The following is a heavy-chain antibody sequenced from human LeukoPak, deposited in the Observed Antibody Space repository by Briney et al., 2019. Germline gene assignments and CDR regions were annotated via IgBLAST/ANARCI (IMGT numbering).Heavy chain of an antibody. CDR1: GYSFTSYW. CDR3: ARPAYSNGSNFDY. D-gene: IGHD6-19*01. Sequence: GESLKISCKGSGYSFTSYWIGWVRQMPGKGLEWTGIIYPGDSDTRYSPSSQGQVTISADKSISTAYLQWSSLKASDTAMYYCARPAYSNGSNFDYWGQGTLVTVSS. J-gene: IGHJ4*02. V-gene: IGHV5-51*01. CDR2: IYPGDSDT.